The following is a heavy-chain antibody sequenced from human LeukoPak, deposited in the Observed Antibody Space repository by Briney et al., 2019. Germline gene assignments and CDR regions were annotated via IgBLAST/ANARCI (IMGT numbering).Heavy chain of an antibody. J-gene: IGHJ5*02. CDR3: ARSQLYGSGSYGDWFDP. CDR2: INHSGST. D-gene: IGHD3-10*01. V-gene: IGHV4-34*01. Sequence: PSETLSLTCAVYGGSFSGYYWSWIRQPPGKGLEWIGEINHSGSTNYNPSLKSRVTISVDTSKNQFSLKLSSVTAADTAVYYCARSQLYGSGSYGDWFDPWGQGILVTVSS. CDR1: GGSFSGYY.